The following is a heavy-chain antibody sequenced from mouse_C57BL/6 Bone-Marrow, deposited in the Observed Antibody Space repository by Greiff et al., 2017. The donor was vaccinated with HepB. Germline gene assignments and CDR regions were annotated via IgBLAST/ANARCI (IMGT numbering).Heavy chain of an antibody. CDR1: GYTFTSYW. CDR2: IHPNSGST. D-gene: IGHD1-1*01. CDR3: ARRDNGSSYGFAY. V-gene: IGHV1-64*01. Sequence: VQLQQPGAELVKPGASVKLSCKASGYTFTSYWMHWVKQRPGQGLEWIGMIHPNSGSTNYNEKFKSKATLTVDKSSSTAYMQLSSLTSENSAVYYGARRDNGSSYGFAYWGQGTLVTVSA. J-gene: IGHJ3*01.